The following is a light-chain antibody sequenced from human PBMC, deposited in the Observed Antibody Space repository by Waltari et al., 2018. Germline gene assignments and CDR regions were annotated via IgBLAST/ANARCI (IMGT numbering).Light chain of an antibody. Sequence: QSALAQPASVSGSPGQTLTISCSGTTSDVGAHTLVSCYQHHTRKAPKLTIFEVSARPSGISHRFSGSKSGNTASLTISGLQAEDEADYYCCSYAGGATVLFGGGTKLTVL. CDR2: EVS. CDR1: TSDVGAHTL. V-gene: IGLV2-23*02. J-gene: IGLJ3*02. CDR3: CSYAGGATVL.